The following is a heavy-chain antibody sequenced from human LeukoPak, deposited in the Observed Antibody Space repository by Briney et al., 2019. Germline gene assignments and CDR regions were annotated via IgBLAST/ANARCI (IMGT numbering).Heavy chain of an antibody. D-gene: IGHD6-19*01. CDR1: GGSISSYY. CDR3: ARTSITVAMDY. J-gene: IGHJ4*02. CDR2: IFYSGST. Sequence: PSETLSLTCTVSGGSISSYYWSWIRQPPGKGLEWIGYIFYSGSTNYNPSLKSRVTMSVDTSKNQFSLKLTSVTAADAAVYYCARTSITVAMDYWGQGALVTVSS. V-gene: IGHV4-59*08.